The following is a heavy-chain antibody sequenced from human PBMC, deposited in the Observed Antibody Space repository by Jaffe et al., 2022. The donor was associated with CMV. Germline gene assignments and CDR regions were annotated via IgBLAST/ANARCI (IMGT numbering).Heavy chain of an antibody. CDR3: ARGEFDCSSTSCYETAPQYYFDY. Sequence: QVQLVESGGGVVQPGRSLRLSCAASGFTFSSYGMHWVRQAPGKGLEWVAVIWYDGSNKYYADSVKGRFTISRDNSKNTLYLQMNSLRAEDTAVYYCARGEFDCSSTSCYETAPQYYFDYWGQGTLVTVSS. V-gene: IGHV3-33*08. CDR2: IWYDGSNK. D-gene: IGHD2-2*01. J-gene: IGHJ4*02. CDR1: GFTFSSYG.